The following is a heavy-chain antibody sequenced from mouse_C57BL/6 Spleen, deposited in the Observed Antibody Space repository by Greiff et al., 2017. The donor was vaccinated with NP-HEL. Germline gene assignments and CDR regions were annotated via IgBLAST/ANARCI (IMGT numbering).Heavy chain of an antibody. V-gene: IGHV1-52*01. CDR2: IDPSDSET. CDR1: GYTFTSYW. D-gene: IGHD1-1*01. J-gene: IGHJ1*03. Sequence: QVQLQQSGAELVRPGSSVKLSCKASGYTFTSYWMHWVKQRPIQGLEWIGNIDPSDSETHYNQKFKDKATLTVDKSSSTAYMQLSSLTSEDSAVYYCARGGYYGSSSRWYFDVWGTGTTVTVSS. CDR3: ARGGYYGSSSRWYFDV.